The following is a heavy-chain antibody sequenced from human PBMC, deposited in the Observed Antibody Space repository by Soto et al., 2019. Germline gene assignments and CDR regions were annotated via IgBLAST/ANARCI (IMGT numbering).Heavy chain of an antibody. CDR1: GFTFSTYP. Sequence: PGGSLRLFCAASGFTFSTYPMSWVRQAPGKGLEWVSGISGSGISTYYTDSVKGRFTISRDNSKNTLYLQMNSLRAEDTALYYCAKSYSSSWYDYFDYWGQGTLVTVSS. J-gene: IGHJ4*02. V-gene: IGHV3-23*01. D-gene: IGHD6-13*01. CDR2: ISGSGIST. CDR3: AKSYSSSWYDYFDY.